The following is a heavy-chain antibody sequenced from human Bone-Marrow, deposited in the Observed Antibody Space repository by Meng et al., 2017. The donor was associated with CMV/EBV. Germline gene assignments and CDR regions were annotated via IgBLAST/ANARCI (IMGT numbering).Heavy chain of an antibody. CDR3: ARGRGSLLGI. CDR1: GFTFSSYS. D-gene: IGHD3-16*01. J-gene: IGHJ3*02. V-gene: IGHV3-21*01. CDR2: ISTSSSYI. Sequence: GGSLRLSCAASGFTFSSYSMNWVRQAPGKGLEWVSSISTSSSYIYYADSVKGRFTISRDNAKNSLYLQMNSLRAEDTAVYYCARGRGSLLGIWGQGTMGTVSS.